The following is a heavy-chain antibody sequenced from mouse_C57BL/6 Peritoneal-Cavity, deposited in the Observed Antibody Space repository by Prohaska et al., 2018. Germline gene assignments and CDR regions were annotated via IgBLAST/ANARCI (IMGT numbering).Heavy chain of an antibody. CDR2: INPNNGGT. CDR3: ARRDHVDF. V-gene: IGHV1-26*01. J-gene: IGHJ2*01. D-gene: IGHD3-3*01. Sequence: LKISCKASGYTFTDYYMNWLKQSHGKSLEWIGDINPNNGGTSYNLKFKGKATLTVDKSSSTAYMELRRLTSEDSAVYYYARRDHVDFWSQGTTLAVSS. CDR1: GYTFTDYY.